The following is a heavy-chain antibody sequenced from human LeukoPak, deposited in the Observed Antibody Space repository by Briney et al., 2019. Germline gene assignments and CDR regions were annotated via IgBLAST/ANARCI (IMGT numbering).Heavy chain of an antibody. J-gene: IGHJ4*02. CDR1: GYTFTSYG. V-gene: IGHV1-18*01. CDR2: ISAYNGNT. D-gene: IGHD1-26*01. Sequence: GASVKVSCKASGYTFTSYGISWVRQAPGQGLEWMGWISAYNGNTSYAQKFQGRVTMTRDTSTSTVYMELSSLRSEDTAVYYCARYSGSFYFDYWGQGTLVTVSS. CDR3: ARYSGSFYFDY.